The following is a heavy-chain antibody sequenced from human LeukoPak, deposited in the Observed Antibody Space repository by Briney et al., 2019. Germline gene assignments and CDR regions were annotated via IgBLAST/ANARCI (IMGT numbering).Heavy chain of an antibody. CDR2: ISGSGGST. J-gene: IGHJ3*02. CDR1: GFTFSSYA. V-gene: IGHV3-23*01. D-gene: IGHD3-22*01. CDR3: AKDRVYYYDSSGQRAFDI. Sequence: GGSLRLSCAASGFTFSSYAMTWVRQAPGKGLEWVSGISGSGGSTYYADSVKGRFAISRDNSKSTLYLQMSSLRAEDTAVYYCAKDRVYYYDSSGQRAFDIWGQETMVTVSS.